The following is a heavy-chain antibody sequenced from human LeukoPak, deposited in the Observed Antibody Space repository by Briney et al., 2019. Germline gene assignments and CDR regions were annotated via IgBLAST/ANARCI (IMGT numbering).Heavy chain of an antibody. CDR1: GGSMNINDYY. CDR3: ARDSIRVQTGTTP. D-gene: IGHD1-1*01. Sequence: SETLSLTCSVFGGSMNINDYYWAWIRQPPGKGLEWIGSIYYTGTTYYNPSLNYRVTISVDTSKNQFSLRLTSVTAADTAVYYCARDSIRVQTGTTPWGRGTLVTVSS. J-gene: IGHJ5*02. V-gene: IGHV4-39*07. CDR2: IYYTGTT.